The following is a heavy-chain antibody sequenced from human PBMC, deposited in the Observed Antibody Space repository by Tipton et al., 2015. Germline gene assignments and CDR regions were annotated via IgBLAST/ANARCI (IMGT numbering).Heavy chain of an antibody. CDR3: AREGYGDYNLAFDF. D-gene: IGHD4-17*01. Sequence: SLRLSCAASGFTFSDYYMSWIRQAPGKGLEWVSYISSNGKTNYYTDSVKGRFTISRDNAKNSLYLQMNSLRAEDTAVYYCAREGYGDYNLAFDFWGQGTMVTVSS. CDR1: GFTFSDYY. CDR2: ISSNGKTN. J-gene: IGHJ3*01. V-gene: IGHV3-11*04.